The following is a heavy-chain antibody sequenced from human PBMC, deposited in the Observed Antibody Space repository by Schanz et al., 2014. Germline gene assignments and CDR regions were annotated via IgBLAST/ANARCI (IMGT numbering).Heavy chain of an antibody. CDR3: AKDMEGYCDTMTCPIPAFDI. D-gene: IGHD2-15*01. J-gene: IGHJ3*02. CDR1: GFTFSSYG. V-gene: IGHV3-33*03. Sequence: QVQLVESGGDVVQPGRSLRLSCAASGFTFSSYGMHWVRQAPGKGLEWVAVIWYDGNNKYYADSVKGRFTISRDNAKNSLYLQMNSLRAEDTALYYCAKDMEGYCDTMTCPIPAFDIWGQGTMVTVSS. CDR2: IWYDGNNK.